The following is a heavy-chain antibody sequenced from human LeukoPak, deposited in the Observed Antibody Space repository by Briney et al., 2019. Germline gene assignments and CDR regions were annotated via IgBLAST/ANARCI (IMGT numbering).Heavy chain of an antibody. D-gene: IGHD3-16*02. CDR2: IYSGGST. CDR3: ASRLGELSSPFTFDI. J-gene: IGHJ3*02. CDR1: GFTVSSNY. Sequence: PGGSLRLSCAASGFTVSSNYMSWVRQAPGKGLEWVPVIYSGGSTYYADSVKGRFTISRDNSKNTLYLQMNSLRAEDTAVYYCASRLGELSSPFTFDIWGQGTMVTVSS. V-gene: IGHV3-53*01.